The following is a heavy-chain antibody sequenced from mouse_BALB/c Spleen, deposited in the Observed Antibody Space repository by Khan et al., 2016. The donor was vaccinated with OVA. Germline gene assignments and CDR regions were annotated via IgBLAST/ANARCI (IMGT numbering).Heavy chain of an antibody. CDR1: GLNIKDTY. CDR3: ASIATK. V-gene: IGHV14-3*02. CDR2: IDPPNGNT. D-gene: IGHD6-1*01. J-gene: IGHJ2*01. Sequence: VQLQQSGAELVKSGATVKLSCTASGLNIKDTYMHWLKQWPEQGVEWIGRIDPPNGNTKYDPKFKGKDTITADTSSSSAYLQLSRLPSEDPAVYYCASIATKWDQGPTLTVSS.